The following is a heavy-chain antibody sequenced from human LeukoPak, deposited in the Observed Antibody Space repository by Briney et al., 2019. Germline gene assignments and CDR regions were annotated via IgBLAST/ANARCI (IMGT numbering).Heavy chain of an antibody. Sequence: SETLSLTCTVSGASIRSGDYYWSWLRQPPGKGLEWIGYIYDSGSTYYNPSLKSRITISVDTSENRFSLKLSSVTATDTAVYYCARDCSGGSCYGALDIWGQGTMVTVSS. CDR3: ARDCSGGSCYGALDI. CDR2: IYDSGST. CDR1: GASIRSGDYY. V-gene: IGHV4-30-4*01. J-gene: IGHJ3*02. D-gene: IGHD2-15*01.